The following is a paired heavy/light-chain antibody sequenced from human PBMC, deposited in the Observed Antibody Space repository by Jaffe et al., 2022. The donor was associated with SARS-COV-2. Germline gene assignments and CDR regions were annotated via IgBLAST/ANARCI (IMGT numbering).Light chain of an antibody. CDR1: STDVGGYNY. Sequence: QSALTQPASVSGSPGQSITISCTGTSTDVGGYNYVSWYQQHPGKAPKLMIYEVSIRPSGVPDRFSGSKSGNTASLIISGLQAEDEADYYCSSYAISNTVIFGGGTKVTVL. CDR3: SSYAISNTVI. V-gene: IGLV2-14*01. J-gene: IGLJ2*01. CDR2: EVS.
Heavy chain of an antibody. Sequence: QVQLQESGPGLVKPSETLSLTCTVSGGSISSYHWSWIRQPPGKGLEWIGYIYYSGSTNYNPSLKSRVTISLDTPKNQFSLKLRSVTAADTAVYYCARHIDWERRGGAFEIWGQGTVVTVSS. CDR1: GGSISSYH. V-gene: IGHV4-59*08. CDR2: IYYSGST. D-gene: IGHD3-9*01. CDR3: ARHIDWERRGGAFEI. J-gene: IGHJ3*02.